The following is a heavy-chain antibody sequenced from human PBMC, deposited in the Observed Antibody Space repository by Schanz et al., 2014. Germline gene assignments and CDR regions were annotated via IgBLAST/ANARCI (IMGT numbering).Heavy chain of an antibody. V-gene: IGHV1-46*01. Sequence: QVQLVQSGAEVKKPGASVKVSCKASGYTFTSYSMHWVRQAPGQGLEWMGIINLSGGSTNNAQKFQGRRTMTRDTSTSTVYMDVSSLRSEDTAVYYCASSGAGYSSSWDFDYWGQGTLVTVSS. CDR3: ASSGAGYSSSWDFDY. CDR1: GYTFTSYS. CDR2: INLSGGST. D-gene: IGHD6-13*01. J-gene: IGHJ4*02.